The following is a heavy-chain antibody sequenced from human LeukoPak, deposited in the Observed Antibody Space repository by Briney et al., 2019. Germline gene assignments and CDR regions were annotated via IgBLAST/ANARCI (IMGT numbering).Heavy chain of an antibody. Sequence: QPGGSLRLSCAASGFTFKNFAMSWVRQAPGKGLEWVSAISGSGGSTYYADSVKGRFTISRDNSKNTLHLQMNSLRAEDTAVYYCAKACRDGYNAWFDYWGQGTLVTVSS. CDR2: ISGSGGST. D-gene: IGHD5-12*01. V-gene: IGHV3-23*01. CDR1: GFTFKNFA. CDR3: AKACRDGYNAWFDY. J-gene: IGHJ4*02.